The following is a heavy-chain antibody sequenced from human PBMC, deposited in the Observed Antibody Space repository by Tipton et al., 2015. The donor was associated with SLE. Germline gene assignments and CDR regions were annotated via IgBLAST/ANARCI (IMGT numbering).Heavy chain of an antibody. Sequence: SLRLSCEASGFSFSNYGMHWVRQAPGKGLEWVAVIWYDGGNKYYADSVKGRFTVSRDNSKNTLYLQMSSLRAEDTAVYYCAKLYHNGPADYFYGMDVWGHGTTVTVSS. J-gene: IGHJ6*02. CDR1: GFSFSNYG. D-gene: IGHD1-1*01. CDR2: IWYDGGNK. V-gene: IGHV3-33*03. CDR3: AKLYHNGPADYFYGMDV.